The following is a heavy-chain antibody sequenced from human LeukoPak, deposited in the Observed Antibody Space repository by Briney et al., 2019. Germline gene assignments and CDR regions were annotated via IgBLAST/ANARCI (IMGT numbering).Heavy chain of an antibody. CDR2: LSGSGGAT. Sequence: PGGSLRLSCAASGFTFSSYAMNWVRQAPGKGLEWVSALSGSGGATYYADSVKGRFTMSRDNSKNTLYLQMNSLRAEDTAVYYCAKGAYYHGSGRYFDYWGQGTLVTVSS. J-gene: IGHJ4*02. CDR3: AKGAYYHGSGRYFDY. D-gene: IGHD3-10*01. CDR1: GFTFSSYA. V-gene: IGHV3-23*01.